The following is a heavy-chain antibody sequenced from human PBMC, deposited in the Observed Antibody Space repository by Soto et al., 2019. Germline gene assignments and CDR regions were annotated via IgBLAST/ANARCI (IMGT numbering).Heavy chain of an antibody. V-gene: IGHV4-34*01. CDR1: GGSFSGYY. CDR2: INHSGST. D-gene: IGHD3-3*01. J-gene: IGHJ6*02. CDR3: ARGRFLEWLLYNYYYYYGMDV. Sequence: SETLSLTCAVYGGSFSGYYWSWIRQPPGKGLEWIGEINHSGSTNYNPSLKSRVTISVDTSKNQFSLKLSSVTAADTAVYYCARGRFLEWLLYNYYYYYGMDVGGQGTTVTVS.